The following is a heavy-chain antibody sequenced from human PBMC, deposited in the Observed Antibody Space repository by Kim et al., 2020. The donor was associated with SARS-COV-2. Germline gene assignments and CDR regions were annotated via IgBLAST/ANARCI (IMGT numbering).Heavy chain of an antibody. CDR2: IKQDGSEK. V-gene: IGHV3-7*01. CDR3: ARDGSRSITMIVPDADAFDI. Sequence: GGSLRLSCAASGFTFSSYWMSWVRQAPGKGLEWVANIKQDGSEKYSVDSVKGRFTISRDNAKNSLYLQMNSLRAEDTAVYYCARDGSRSITMIVPDADAFDIWGQGTMVTVSS. D-gene: IGHD3-22*01. J-gene: IGHJ3*02. CDR1: GFTFSSYW.